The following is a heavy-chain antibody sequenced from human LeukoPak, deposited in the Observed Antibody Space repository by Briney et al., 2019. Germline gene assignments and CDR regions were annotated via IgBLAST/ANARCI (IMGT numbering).Heavy chain of an antibody. J-gene: IGHJ5*02. CDR3: ARARVVPGTTGGNWFDP. D-gene: IGHD2-2*01. V-gene: IGHV3-30*02. CDR2: IRYDGTNK. CDR1: GFTFSIFG. Sequence: QPGGSLRLSCTASGFTFSIFGMHWVRQAPGKGLEWVAFIRYDGTNKYYADSVKGRFTISRDNSKNTLYLQMNSLRPEDTAVYYCARARVVPGTTGGNWFDPWGQGTLVTVSS.